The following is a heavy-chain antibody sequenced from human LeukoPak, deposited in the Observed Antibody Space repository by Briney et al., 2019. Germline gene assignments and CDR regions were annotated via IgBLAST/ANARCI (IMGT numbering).Heavy chain of an antibody. D-gene: IGHD2-15*01. Sequence: GGSLRLSCAASGFTFSSYAMSWVRQAPGKGLEWVSTFSSSGANTYYADSVQGRFTISRDNSKSTLCLQMNSLRAEDTAVYYCAKQLGYCSDGSCYFPYWGQGTLVTVSS. CDR1: GFTFSSYA. CDR2: FSSSGANT. V-gene: IGHV3-23*01. J-gene: IGHJ4*02. CDR3: AKQLGYCSDGSCYFPY.